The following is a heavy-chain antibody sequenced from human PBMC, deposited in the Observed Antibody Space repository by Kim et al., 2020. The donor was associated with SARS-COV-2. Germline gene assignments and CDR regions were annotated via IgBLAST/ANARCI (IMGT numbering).Heavy chain of an antibody. CDR2: IYHSGST. CDR1: GYSISSGYY. J-gene: IGHJ4*02. V-gene: IGHV4-38-2*02. Sequence: SETLSLTCTVSGYSISSGYYWGWIRQPPGKGLEWIGSIYHSGSTYYNPSLKSRVTISVDTSKNQFSLKLSSVTAADTAVYYCARARPGFDYWGQGTLVTV. CDR3: ARARPGFDY.